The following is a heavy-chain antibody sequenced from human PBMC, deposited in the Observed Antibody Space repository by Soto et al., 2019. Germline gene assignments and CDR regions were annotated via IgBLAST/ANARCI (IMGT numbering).Heavy chain of an antibody. CDR2: ISPSSGRV. Sequence: QVQLVQSGAEVKKPGASVKVSCKASGYTFTSYYVYWVRQAPGQGLEWMALISPSSGRVTYAQNFQGRVSVTRDTSTSTVYMEVSSLTSEDTAVYYCATRVGSLDHWGHGTLVTAS. D-gene: IGHD1-26*01. CDR3: ATRVGSLDH. J-gene: IGHJ4*01. CDR1: GYTFTSYY. V-gene: IGHV1-46*01.